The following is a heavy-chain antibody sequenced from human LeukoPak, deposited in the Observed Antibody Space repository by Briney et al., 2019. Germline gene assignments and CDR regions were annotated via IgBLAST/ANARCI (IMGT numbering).Heavy chain of an antibody. Sequence: ASVKVSCKASGGTFSSYAISWVRQAPGQGLEWMGGIIPIFGTANYAQKFQGRVTITADESTSTAYMELSSLRSEDTAVYYCARDRLPEDYGSGTWFDPWGQGTLVTVSS. D-gene: IGHD3-10*01. CDR3: ARDRLPEDYGSGTWFDP. J-gene: IGHJ5*02. CDR1: GGTFSSYA. CDR2: IIPIFGTA. V-gene: IGHV1-69*01.